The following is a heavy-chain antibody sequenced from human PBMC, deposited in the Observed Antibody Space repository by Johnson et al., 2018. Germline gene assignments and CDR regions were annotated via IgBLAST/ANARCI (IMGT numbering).Heavy chain of an antibody. CDR3: ARDRIAYHTGIDF. D-gene: IGHD2-21*01. J-gene: IGHJ4*02. V-gene: IGHV3-7*01. CDR2: INEDGSAN. CDR1: GFTFNTYW. Sequence: VQLVQSGGGLVQPGGSLIISCAASGFTFNTYWMSWVRQAPGKGLEWVANINEDGSANNFLDSLRGRFTISRDNAKNSLYLQMNSLRADDTAVYYCARDRIAYHTGIDFWGQGTLVTVAS.